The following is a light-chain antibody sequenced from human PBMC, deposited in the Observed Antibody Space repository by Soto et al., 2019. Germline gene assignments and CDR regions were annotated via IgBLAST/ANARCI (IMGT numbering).Light chain of an antibody. CDR3: QQSSGSPWT. CDR2: ATS. J-gene: IGKJ1*01. CDR1: QTISNNF. V-gene: IGKV3-20*01. Sequence: DTVLTQSPGTLSLSRGDTATLSCTVSQTISNNFLAWYQQKPGRAPRLLIYATSSRADGIPDRFSGSGSGTDFTLTITRLEPEDCAVYYCQQSSGSPWTFGQGTKVEIK.